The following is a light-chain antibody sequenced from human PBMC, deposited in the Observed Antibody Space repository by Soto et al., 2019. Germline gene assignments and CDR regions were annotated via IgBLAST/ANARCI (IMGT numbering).Light chain of an antibody. Sequence: DIVMTQSPLSLPVTPGEPASISCRSSQSLPHSNGYNYLDWYLQKPGQSPQLLIYLGSNRASGVPDRFSGSGSGTDFTLKISRVEAEDVGVYYCMQDLQTPWTFGQGTKVEIK. CDR1: QSLPHSNGYNY. CDR2: LGS. J-gene: IGKJ1*01. CDR3: MQDLQTPWT. V-gene: IGKV2-28*01.